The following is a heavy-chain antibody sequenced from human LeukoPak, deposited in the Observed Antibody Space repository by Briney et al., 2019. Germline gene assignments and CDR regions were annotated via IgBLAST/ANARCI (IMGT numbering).Heavy chain of an antibody. CDR2: IYYSGST. D-gene: IGHD3-22*01. CDR1: RGSISTYY. J-gene: IGHJ4*02. CDR3: ARQGNSGYHDY. V-gene: IGHV4-59*08. Sequence: ASETLSLTCTVYRGSISTYYWSWIRQPPGKGLEWIGYIYYSGSTNYNPSLKSRVTISVDTSKNQFSLKLSTVTAADTAVYYCARQGNSGYHDYWGQGTLVTVSS.